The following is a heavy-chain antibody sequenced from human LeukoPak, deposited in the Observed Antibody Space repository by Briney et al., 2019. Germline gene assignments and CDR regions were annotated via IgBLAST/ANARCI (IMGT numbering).Heavy chain of an antibody. J-gene: IGHJ4*02. V-gene: IGHV3-7*01. D-gene: IGHD1-1*01. CDR2: IKPDGSES. CDR1: GFTFSSYW. Sequence: PGGSLRLSCAASGFTFSSYWINWVRQAPGKGLEWVAGIKPDGSESFYVDSALGRFTISRDNAKNSLYLQMNSLRAEDTALYYCIVALEGDWGQGTLVTVSS. CDR3: IVALEGD.